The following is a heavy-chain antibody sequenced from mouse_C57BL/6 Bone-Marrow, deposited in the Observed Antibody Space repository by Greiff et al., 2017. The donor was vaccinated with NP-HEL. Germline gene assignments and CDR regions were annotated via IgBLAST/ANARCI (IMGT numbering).Heavy chain of an antibody. J-gene: IGHJ3*01. V-gene: IGHV3-6*01. Sequence: EVKVEESGPGLVKPSQSLSLTCSVTGYSITSGYYWNWIRQFPGNKLEWMGYISYDGSNNYNPSLKNRISITRDTSKNQFFLKLNSVTTEDTATYYCARRNYGSSYEFAYWGQGTLVTVSA. CDR1: GYSITSGYY. D-gene: IGHD1-1*01. CDR2: ISYDGSN. CDR3: ARRNYGSSYEFAY.